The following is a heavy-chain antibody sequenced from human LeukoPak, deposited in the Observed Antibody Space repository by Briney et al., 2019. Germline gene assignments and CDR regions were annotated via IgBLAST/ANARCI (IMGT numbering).Heavy chain of an antibody. D-gene: IGHD4-23*01. V-gene: IGHV4-31*03. J-gene: IGHJ4*02. Sequence: SQTLSLTCTVSGGSISSGNFYWSWIRQYSGKGLEWIGYIHNSGNTYYNPSLKSRVTISVDTSKNQFSLKLTSVTAADTAVYYCARGDDYGGNPLFAYWGQGTLVTVSS. CDR3: ARGDDYGGNPLFAY. CDR2: IHNSGNT. CDR1: GGSISSGNFY.